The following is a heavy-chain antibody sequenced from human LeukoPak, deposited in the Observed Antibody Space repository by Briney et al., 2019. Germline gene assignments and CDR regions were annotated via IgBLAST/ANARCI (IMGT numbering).Heavy chain of an antibody. CDR2: ISYDGSNK. D-gene: IGHD3-22*01. J-gene: IGHJ4*02. CDR3: ARASGYYDSSGFFDY. CDR1: GFTFSSYA. Sequence: GRSLRLSCAASGFTFSSYAMHWVRQAPGKGLEWVAVISYDGSNKYYADSVKGRFTISRDNSKNTLYLQMNGLRAEDTAVYYCARASGYYDSSGFFDYWGQGTLVTVSS. V-gene: IGHV3-30-3*01.